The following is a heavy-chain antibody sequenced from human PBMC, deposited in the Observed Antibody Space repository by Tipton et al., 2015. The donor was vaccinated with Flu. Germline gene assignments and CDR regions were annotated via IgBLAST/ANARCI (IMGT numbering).Heavy chain of an antibody. J-gene: IGHJ4*02. D-gene: IGHD6-13*01. CDR2: IYPGDSDT. V-gene: IGHV5-51*01. CDR3: VRQPTIAAAGAYFDY. Sequence: QLVQSGAEVKMPGESLKISCVGSGYTFSTYWIDWVRLTPGKGLEWLGTIYPGDSDTRYSPSFLGQVTISADKSISTAYLQWSSLKASDTAVYYCVRQPTIAAAGAYFDYWGQGTLVTVSS. CDR1: GYTFSTYW.